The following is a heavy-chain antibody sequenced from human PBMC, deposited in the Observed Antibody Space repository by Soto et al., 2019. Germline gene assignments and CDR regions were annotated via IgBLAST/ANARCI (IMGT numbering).Heavy chain of an antibody. Sequence: QITLKESGPTLVKPTQTLTLTCTFSGFSLSTSGVGVGWIRQPPGKALEWLALIYWDDDKRYSPSLKSRLTITKVTSKNQVVLTMTNMDPVDTATYYCAKSFSDYIWGSYSPLEAFDIWGQGTMVTVSS. CDR1: GFSLSTSGVG. CDR2: IYWDDDK. D-gene: IGHD3-16*01. J-gene: IGHJ3*02. CDR3: AKSFSDYIWGSYSPLEAFDI. V-gene: IGHV2-5*02.